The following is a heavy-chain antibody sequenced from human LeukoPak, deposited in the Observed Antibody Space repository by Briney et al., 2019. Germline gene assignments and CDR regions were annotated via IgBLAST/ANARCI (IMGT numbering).Heavy chain of an antibody. CDR2: LSSSSTYV. Sequence: GGSLRLSCAASGFTFSTYSMNWVRQAPGKGLEWVSSLSSSSTYVYYADSVKGRFTISRDNAKNSVYLQMNSLRAEDTAVYYCAREGGFGYDDAFDTWGHGTTVTVSS. CDR1: GFTFSTYS. CDR3: AREGGFGYDDAFDT. J-gene: IGHJ3*02. V-gene: IGHV3-21*01. D-gene: IGHD3-16*02.